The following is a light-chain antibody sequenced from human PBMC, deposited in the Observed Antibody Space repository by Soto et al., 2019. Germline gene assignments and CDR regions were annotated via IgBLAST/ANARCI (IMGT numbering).Light chain of an antibody. V-gene: IGKV3D-15*01. Sequence: EIMMTQSPATLSVSPGERATLSCRASQSVSSYLAWFQQKPGQAPRLLIYGASTRATGIPARFSGSGSGTEFTLSISSLQSEDFAVYYCQQYSNWPPLTFGGGTKVEIK. CDR2: GAS. CDR1: QSVSSY. J-gene: IGKJ4*01. CDR3: QQYSNWPPLT.